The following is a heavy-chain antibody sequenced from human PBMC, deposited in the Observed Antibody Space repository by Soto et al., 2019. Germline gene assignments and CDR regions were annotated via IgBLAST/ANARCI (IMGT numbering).Heavy chain of an antibody. V-gene: IGHV4-34*01. CDR1: GGSFSGYY. CDR3: AREGIAAINFDY. Sequence: PSETLSLTCAVYGGSFSGYYWSWIPQPPGKGLEWIGEINHSGSTNYNPSLKSRVTISVDTSKNQFSLKLSSVTAADTAVYYCAREGIAAINFDYCGQETLVTVSS. CDR2: INHSGST. D-gene: IGHD6-25*01. J-gene: IGHJ4*02.